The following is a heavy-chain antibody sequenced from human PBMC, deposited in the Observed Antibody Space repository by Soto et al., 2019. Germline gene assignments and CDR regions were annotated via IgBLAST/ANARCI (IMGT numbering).Heavy chain of an antibody. Sequence: QVQLVQSGAEVKKPGASVKVSCKAAGYTFSITYIHWVRQAPGQGLEWLGLVYPSGGGTHYNENFKGRVNMTRDTSTSTVYMDLSSLTSEDTAVYYCARGYCSGGNCYNGLGVWGQGTTVIVSS. V-gene: IGHV1-46*01. CDR2: VYPSGGGT. J-gene: IGHJ6*02. CDR3: ARGYCSGGNCYNGLGV. CDR1: GYTFSITY. D-gene: IGHD2-15*01.